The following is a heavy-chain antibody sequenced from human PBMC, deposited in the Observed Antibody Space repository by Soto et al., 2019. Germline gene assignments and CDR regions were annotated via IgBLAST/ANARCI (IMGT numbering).Heavy chain of an antibody. J-gene: IGHJ4*02. D-gene: IGHD3-22*01. Sequence: PSETLSLTCTVSGDSISSTTYYWGWLRQLPGKGPERIGSIYYSGRSSSNSSLRSRVTISVDTFKKQFSLRLSAVTAADTAVYYCARQSFYGTSGTINFDCWGQGTLVTVSS. CDR2: IYYSGRS. V-gene: IGHV4-39*01. CDR3: ARQSFYGTSGTINFDC. CDR1: GDSISSTTYY.